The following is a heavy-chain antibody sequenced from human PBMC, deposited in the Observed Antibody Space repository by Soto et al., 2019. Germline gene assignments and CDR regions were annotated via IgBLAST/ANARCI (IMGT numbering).Heavy chain of an antibody. CDR2: ISSSSSYI. CDR3: AGGYHYYDSSGYDKWDAFDI. J-gene: IGHJ3*02. CDR1: GFTFSSYS. Sequence: EVQLVESGGGLVKPGGSLRLSCAASGFTFSSYSMNWVRQAPGKGLEWVSSISSSSSYIYYADSVKGRFTISRDNAKNSLYLQMTSLRAADTAVYYCAGGYHYYDSSGYDKWDAFDIWGQGTMVTVSS. D-gene: IGHD3-22*01. V-gene: IGHV3-21*01.